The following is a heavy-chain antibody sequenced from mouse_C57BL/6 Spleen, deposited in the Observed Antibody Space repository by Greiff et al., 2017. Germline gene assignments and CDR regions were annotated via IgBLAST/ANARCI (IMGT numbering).Heavy chain of an antibody. CDR3: ARQLRHGAD. J-gene: IGHJ3*01. CDR2: INPNNGGT. CDR1: GYTFTDYY. D-gene: IGHD3-2*02. Sequence: EVQLQQSGPELVKPGASVKISCKASGYTFTDYYMNWVKQSPGKSLEWIGDINPNNGGTSYNQKFKGKATLTVDKSSSTAYMELRSLTSEDAADYYCARQLRHGADWGQGTLVTVSA. V-gene: IGHV1-26*01.